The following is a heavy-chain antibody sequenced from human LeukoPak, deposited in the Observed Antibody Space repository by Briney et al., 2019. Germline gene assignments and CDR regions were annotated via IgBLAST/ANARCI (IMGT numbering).Heavy chain of an antibody. CDR2: ISGSGGST. D-gene: IGHD6-19*01. Sequence: PGGSLRLSCAASGFTFSSYSMNWVRQAPGKGLEWVSAISGSGGSTYSADSVKGRFTISRDNSKNTLYLQMNSLRAEDTAVYYCAKDRGSDWYFGYFQHWGQGTLVTVSS. CDR1: GFTFSSYS. CDR3: AKDRGSDWYFGYFQH. J-gene: IGHJ1*01. V-gene: IGHV3-23*01.